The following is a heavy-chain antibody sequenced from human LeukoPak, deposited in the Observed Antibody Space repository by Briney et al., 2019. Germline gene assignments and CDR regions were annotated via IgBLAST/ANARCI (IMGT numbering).Heavy chain of an antibody. D-gene: IGHD3-22*01. Sequence: SETLSLTCAVYGGSFSGYYWSWIRQPPGKGLEWIGEINHSGSTNYNPSLKSRVTISVDTSKNQFSLKLSSVTAADTAVYYCARRPETGPKYYYDSSVSYAFDIWGQGTMVTVSS. CDR3: ARRPETGPKYYYDSSVSYAFDI. CDR1: GGSFSGYY. J-gene: IGHJ3*02. V-gene: IGHV4-34*01. CDR2: INHSGST.